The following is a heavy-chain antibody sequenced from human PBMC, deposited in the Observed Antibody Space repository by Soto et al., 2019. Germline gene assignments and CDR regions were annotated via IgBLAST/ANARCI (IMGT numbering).Heavy chain of an antibody. Sequence: RASVKVSCKASGYTFTGYYMHWVRQAPGQGLEWMGWINPNSGGTNYAQKFQGRVTMTRDTSISTAYMELSRLRSDDTAVYYCARDFRELVLSGYGMDVWGQGTTVTVSS. CDR1: GYTFTGYY. CDR3: ARDFRELVLSGYGMDV. V-gene: IGHV1-2*02. CDR2: INPNSGGT. J-gene: IGHJ6*02. D-gene: IGHD6-6*01.